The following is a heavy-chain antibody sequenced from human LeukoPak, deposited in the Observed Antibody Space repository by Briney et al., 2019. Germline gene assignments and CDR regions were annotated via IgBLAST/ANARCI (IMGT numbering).Heavy chain of an antibody. Sequence: PSETLSLTCTVSGGSISSSSYYWGWIRQPPGKGLEWIGSIYYSGSTYYNPSLKSRVTMSVDTSKNQFSLKLSSVTAADTAVYYCARVSYGLGGLDYWGQGTLVTVSS. D-gene: IGHD1-26*01. CDR1: GGSISSSSYY. CDR3: ARVSYGLGGLDY. J-gene: IGHJ4*02. V-gene: IGHV4-39*07. CDR2: IYYSGST.